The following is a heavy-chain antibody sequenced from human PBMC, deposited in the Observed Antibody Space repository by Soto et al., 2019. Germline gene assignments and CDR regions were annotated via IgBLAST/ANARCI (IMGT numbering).Heavy chain of an antibody. V-gene: IGHV3-23*01. Sequence: EVQLLESGGGLVQPGGSLRLSCAASGFTFSSYAMSWVRQAPGKGLEWVSAISGSGGSTYYADSVKGRFTISRDNSKNTLYLQMNSLRAEDTAVYYCAKDHYYDYGGNSRSGYYFDYWGQGTLVTVSS. CDR3: AKDHYYDYGGNSRSGYYFDY. D-gene: IGHD4-17*01. CDR1: GFTFSSYA. CDR2: ISGSGGST. J-gene: IGHJ4*02.